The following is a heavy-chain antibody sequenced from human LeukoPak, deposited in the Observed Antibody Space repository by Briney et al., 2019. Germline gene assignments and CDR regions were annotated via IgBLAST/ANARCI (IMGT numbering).Heavy chain of an antibody. CDR3: ASPQYDFWSGYYYYGMGV. CDR1: GFTFSSYA. D-gene: IGHD3-3*01. Sequence: GGSLRLSCAASGFTFSSYAMNWVRRAPGKGLEWVAVISYDGSNKYYAGSVKGRFTISRDNSKNTLYLQMNSLRAEDTAVYYCASPQYDFWSGYYYYGMGVWGQGTTVTVSS. V-gene: IGHV3-30-3*01. J-gene: IGHJ6*02. CDR2: ISYDGSNK.